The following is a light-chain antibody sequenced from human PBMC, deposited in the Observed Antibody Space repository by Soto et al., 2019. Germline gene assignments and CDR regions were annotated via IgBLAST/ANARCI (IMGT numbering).Light chain of an antibody. Sequence: EILMTQSPATLSVSPGERVTLSCRASENIHNNLAWYQQKPGQAPRLLIHGASNRASGIPARFSGSGSGTEFTLTISSLQSEDCAIYYCHQYKNWPPAMYTFGQGTKLEI. CDR3: HQYKNWPPAMYT. CDR2: GAS. V-gene: IGKV3-15*01. J-gene: IGKJ2*01. CDR1: ENIHNN.